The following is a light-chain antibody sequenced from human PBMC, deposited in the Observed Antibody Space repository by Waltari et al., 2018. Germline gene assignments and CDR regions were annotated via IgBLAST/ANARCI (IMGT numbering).Light chain of an antibody. CDR1: QSVGSS. J-gene: IGKJ5*01. CDR2: GTY. CDR3: QQYNNWPPSIT. Sequence: EIVMTQSPATLSVFPGEKATLSCRASQSVGSSLAWYRQTPGQAPRLLIYGTYTRATGTPARFRGSGSGTEFTLTISSLQSEDFAIYYCQQYNNWPPSITFGQGTRLEIK. V-gene: IGKV3D-15*01.